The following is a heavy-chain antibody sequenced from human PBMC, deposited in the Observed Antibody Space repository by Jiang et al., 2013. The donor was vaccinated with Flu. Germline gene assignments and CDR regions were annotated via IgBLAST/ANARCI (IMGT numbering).Heavy chain of an antibody. D-gene: IGHD3-16*01. CDR1: GFTFTSSA. J-gene: IGHJ4*02. CDR3: AAESSYDYVWGSYLTRVDY. V-gene: IGHV1-58*02. Sequence: SGAEVKKPGTSVKVSCKASGFTFTSSAMQWVRQARGQRLEWIGWIVVGSGNTNYAQKFQERVTITRDMSTSTACMELSSLRSEDTAVYYCAAESSYDYVWGSYLTRVDYWGQGTLVTVSS. CDR2: IVVGSGNT.